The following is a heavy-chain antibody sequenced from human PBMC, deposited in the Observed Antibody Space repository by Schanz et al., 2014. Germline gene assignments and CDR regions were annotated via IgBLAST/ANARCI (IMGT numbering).Heavy chain of an antibody. CDR2: IGNGGVTI. CDR3: AKSQGSSFDS. V-gene: IGHV3-11*01. CDR1: GFPFSDYF. D-gene: IGHD6-13*01. J-gene: IGHJ4*02. Sequence: QVQLVDSGGGLVKPGGSLRLSCTASGFPFSDYFMAWIRQPPGRGLEWVSYIGNGGVTIYYADSVKGRFTISSDNSKSTLYLQMSSLRAEDTAVYYCAKSQGSSFDSWGQGTLLTVSS.